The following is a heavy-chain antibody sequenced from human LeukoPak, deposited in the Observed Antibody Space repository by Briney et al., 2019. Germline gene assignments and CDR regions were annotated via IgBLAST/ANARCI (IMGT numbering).Heavy chain of an antibody. V-gene: IGHV3-7*01. CDR1: GFTFSSYW. J-gene: IGHJ3*02. CDR2: IKQDGSEK. Sequence: PGGSLRLSCAVSGFTFSSYWMSWVRQAPGKGLEWVANIKQDGSEKYYVDSVKGRFTISRDNAKNSLYLQMNSLRAEDTAVYYCARDLHTAMVSDAFDIWGQGTMVTVSS. CDR3: ARDLHTAMVSDAFDI. D-gene: IGHD5-18*01.